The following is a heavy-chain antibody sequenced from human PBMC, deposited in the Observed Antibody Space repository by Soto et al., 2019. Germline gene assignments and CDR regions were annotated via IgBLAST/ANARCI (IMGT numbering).Heavy chain of an antibody. Sequence: PGGSLRLSCAASGLSFSSYGMHWVRQAPGKGLEWVAVISYDGSNKYYADSVKGRFTISRDKSKNTLYLQMNSLRAEDTALYYCAKSFSSNWYDYFDYWGQGSLVTVSS. D-gene: IGHD6-13*01. V-gene: IGHV3-30*12. CDR3: AKSFSSNWYDYFDY. CDR1: GLSFSSYG. CDR2: ISYDGSNK. J-gene: IGHJ4*02.